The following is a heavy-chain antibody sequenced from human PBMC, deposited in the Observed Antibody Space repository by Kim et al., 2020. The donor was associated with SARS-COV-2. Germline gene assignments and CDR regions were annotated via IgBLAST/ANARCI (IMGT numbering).Heavy chain of an antibody. Sequence: YNPSLRSRVTISIDTSKNQFSLKVSSVTAADTAVYYCARRWSSSFYAMDIWGQGTTVTVSS. V-gene: IGHV4-39*01. D-gene: IGHD6-6*01. CDR3: ARRWSSSFYAMDI. J-gene: IGHJ6*02.